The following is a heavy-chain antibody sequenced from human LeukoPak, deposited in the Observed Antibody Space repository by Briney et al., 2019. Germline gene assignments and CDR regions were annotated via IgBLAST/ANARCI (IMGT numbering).Heavy chain of an antibody. CDR2: INTGNGNT. CDR1: GYTFTSYT. Sequence: ASVKVSCKASGYTFTSYTMHWVRQAPGQRLEWMGWINTGNGNTKYSQEFQGRVTITRDTSASTAYMELSSLRSEDMAVYYCARVGSALVQWRPQRVSYYFDYWGQGTLVTVSS. D-gene: IGHD6-19*01. CDR3: ARVGSALVQWRPQRVSYYFDY. V-gene: IGHV1-3*03. J-gene: IGHJ4*02.